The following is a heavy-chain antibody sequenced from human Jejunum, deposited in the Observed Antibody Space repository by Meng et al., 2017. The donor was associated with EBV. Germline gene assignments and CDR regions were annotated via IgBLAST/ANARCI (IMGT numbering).Heavy chain of an antibody. D-gene: IGHD2/OR15-2a*01. J-gene: IGHJ4*02. CDR3: ARDSQYLARGYFDY. CDR1: GESFSDHF. V-gene: IGHV4-34*01. CDR2: IDHSGST. Sequence: QVLLQQWGAXLLKPXXXLSLTCAVSGESFSDHFWSWIRQPPGKGLEWIGEIDHSGSTHYNPSLKSRVTIPLGTSMNQFSLELTSPTAADTAVYYCARDSQYLARGYFDYWGQGALVTVSS.